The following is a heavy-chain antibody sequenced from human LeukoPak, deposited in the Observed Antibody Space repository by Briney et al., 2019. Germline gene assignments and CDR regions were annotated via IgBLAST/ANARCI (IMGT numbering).Heavy chain of an antibody. V-gene: IGHV3-30*04. CDR3: ARGSEGYCSGGGCYYGMDV. CDR2: ISYDGSNK. J-gene: IGHJ6*01. CDR1: GFTFSSYA. D-gene: IGHD2-15*01. Sequence: PGGSLRLSCAASGFTFSSYAMHWVRQAPGKGLEWVAVISYDGSNKYYADSVKGRFTISRDNAENSLYLQMNSLRAEDTAVYYCARGSEGYCSGGGCYYGMDVWGQGTTVTVSS.